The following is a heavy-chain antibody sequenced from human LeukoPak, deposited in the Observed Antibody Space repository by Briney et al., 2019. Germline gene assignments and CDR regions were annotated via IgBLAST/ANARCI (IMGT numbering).Heavy chain of an antibody. CDR1: GGSITSKNYF. CDR3: ARLSIDYYGSGTTQAIDY. Sequence: SETLSLTCTVSGGSITSKNYFWGWIRQPPGKGLEWIGNIYFSGNTYYNPSLKSRVTISVDTSRNHFSLNVSSLTAADTAVYYCARLSIDYYGSGTTQAIDYWGQGTLVTVSS. D-gene: IGHD3-10*01. CDR2: IYFSGNT. V-gene: IGHV4-39*01. J-gene: IGHJ4*02.